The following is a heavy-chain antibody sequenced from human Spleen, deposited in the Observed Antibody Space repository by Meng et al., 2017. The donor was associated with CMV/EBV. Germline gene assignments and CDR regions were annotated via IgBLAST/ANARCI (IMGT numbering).Heavy chain of an antibody. Sequence: VAGFTFSNYAMQWVHQAPGKGMEWVAVRSFDTDSKYYADSVKGRFTISRENSKNTLYLQMNSLRSEDTAVYYCARDRMPRGELVHYWGQGTLVTVSS. D-gene: IGHD3-16*01. J-gene: IGHJ4*02. V-gene: IGHV3-30-3*01. CDR3: ARDRMPRGELVHY. CDR2: RSFDTDSK. CDR1: GFTFSNYA.